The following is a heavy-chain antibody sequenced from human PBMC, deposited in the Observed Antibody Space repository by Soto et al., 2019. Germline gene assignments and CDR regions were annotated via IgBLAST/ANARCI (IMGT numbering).Heavy chain of an antibody. CDR3: AKDTDSDRGQYFDY. V-gene: IGHV3-30*18. J-gene: IGHJ4*02. Sequence: GGSLRLSCAASGFTFSSYGMHWVRQAPGKGLEWVAVISYDGSNKYYADSVKGRFTISRDNSKNTLYLQMNSLRAEDTAVYYCAKDTDSDRGQYFDYWGQGTLVTVSS. D-gene: IGHD2-15*01. CDR2: ISYDGSNK. CDR1: GFTFSSYG.